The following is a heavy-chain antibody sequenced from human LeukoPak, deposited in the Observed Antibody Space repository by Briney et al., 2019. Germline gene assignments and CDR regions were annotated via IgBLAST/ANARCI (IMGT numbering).Heavy chain of an antibody. D-gene: IGHD3-3*01. CDR2: INPSGGST. J-gene: IGHJ6*03. V-gene: IGHV1-46*01. CDR1: GYTFTSYY. Sequence: ASVKVSCKASGYTFTSYYMHWVRQAPGQGLEWMGIINPSGGSTSYAQKFQGRVTMTRDMSTSTVYMELSSPRSEDTAVYYCARDWNGRLYYMDVWGKGTTVTVSS. CDR3: ARDWNGRLYYMDV.